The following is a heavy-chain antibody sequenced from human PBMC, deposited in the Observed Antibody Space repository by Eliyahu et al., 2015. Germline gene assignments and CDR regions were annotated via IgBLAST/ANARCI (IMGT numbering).Heavy chain of an antibody. J-gene: IGHJ6*04. CDR1: GFTFSSYS. Sequence: EVQLVESGGGLVKPGGSLXLXCAASGFTFSSYSMNWVRQAPGKGLEWVSXISXSSSYIYYADSVKGRFTISRDNAKNSLYLQMNSLRAEDTAVYYCAREVGTDVWGKGTTVTVSS. V-gene: IGHV3-21*01. CDR2: ISXSSSYI. CDR3: AREVGTDV. D-gene: IGHD1-26*01.